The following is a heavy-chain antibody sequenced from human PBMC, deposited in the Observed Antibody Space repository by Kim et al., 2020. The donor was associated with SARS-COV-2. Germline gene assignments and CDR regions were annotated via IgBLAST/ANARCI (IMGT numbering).Heavy chain of an antibody. V-gene: IGHV3-7*01. J-gene: IGHJ4*02. CDR2: VNQGGSVT. CDR1: GFTFPGHC. D-gene: IGHD3-3*01. CDR3: ARWDYIENFFSVGR. Sequence: GGSLRLSCAGSGFTFPGHCMTWVRQAPGKGLEWVASVNQGGSVTYYADSVKGRFIISRDNAKNSLYLEMYSLRVEDTAVYYCARWDYIENFFSVGRWGQGTLVTVSS.